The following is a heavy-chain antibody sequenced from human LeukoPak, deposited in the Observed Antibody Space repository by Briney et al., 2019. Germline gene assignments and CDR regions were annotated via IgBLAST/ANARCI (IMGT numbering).Heavy chain of an antibody. J-gene: IGHJ4*02. D-gene: IGHD5-18*01. CDR1: GGTFSSYA. CDR3: ARDSGGGGYSYGLYY. Sequence: ASVKVSCKASGGTFSSYAISWVRQAPGQGLEWMRGIIPIFGTANYAQKFQGRVTITADESTSTAYMELSSLRSEDTAVYYCARDSGGGGYSYGLYYWGQGTLVTVSS. V-gene: IGHV1-69*13. CDR2: IIPIFGTA.